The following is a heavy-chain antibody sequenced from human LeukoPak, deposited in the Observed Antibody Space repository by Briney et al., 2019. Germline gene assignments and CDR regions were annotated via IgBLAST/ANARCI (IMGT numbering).Heavy chain of an antibody. CDR2: INPNSGGT. Sequence: ASVKVSCKASGYTFSDYYIHWVRQAPGQGLEWMGWINPNSGGTNYAQKFQGRVTMTRDTSISTVYMELSRLRSDDTAVYYCARGSVTMVRGDPTANDYWGQGTLVTVSS. CDR3: ARGSVTMVRGDPTANDY. CDR1: GYTFSDYY. V-gene: IGHV1-2*02. D-gene: IGHD3-10*01. J-gene: IGHJ4*02.